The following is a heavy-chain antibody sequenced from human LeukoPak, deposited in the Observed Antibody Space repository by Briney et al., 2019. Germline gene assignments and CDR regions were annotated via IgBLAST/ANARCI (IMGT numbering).Heavy chain of an antibody. CDR2: ISSSGGST. D-gene: IGHD3-16*01. J-gene: IGHJ4*02. V-gene: IGHV3-23*01. CDR3: ASQMGVDY. Sequence: GGSLRLSCVASVFTFSSYAMCWVRPAPGKGVEWVSAISSSGGSTYYADSVKGRFTISRDNSKNTLYLQMNSLRAEDTAVYCCASQMGVDYWGQGTLVTVSS. CDR1: VFTFSSYA.